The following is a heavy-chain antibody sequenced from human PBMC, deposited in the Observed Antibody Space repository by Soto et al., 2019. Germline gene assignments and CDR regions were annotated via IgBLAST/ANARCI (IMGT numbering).Heavy chain of an antibody. D-gene: IGHD4-4*01. CDR3: ARVSMSTVSWGFDP. J-gene: IGHJ5*02. Sequence: SETLSLTCAVSGDSITSNHWNWIRQPPGRGLEWIGYIYNSGTTKYNPSLKSRVIISVDTSKNRLSLKLSSVTAADKAVYYCARVSMSTVSWGFDPWGQGTLVTAPQ. CDR1: GDSITSNH. V-gene: IGHV4-59*01. CDR2: IYNSGTT.